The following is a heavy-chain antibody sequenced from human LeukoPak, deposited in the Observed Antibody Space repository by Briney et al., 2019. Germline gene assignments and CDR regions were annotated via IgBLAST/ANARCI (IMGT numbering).Heavy chain of an antibody. CDR3: ARDVSGGHGAFDY. Sequence: PSQTLSLTCTVSGGSISSGGYYWSWIRQPPGKGLEWIGYIYHSGSTYYNPSLKSRVTISVDRSKNQFSLKLSSVTAADTAVYYCARDVSGGHGAFDYWGQGTLVTVSS. V-gene: IGHV4-30-2*01. J-gene: IGHJ4*02. CDR2: IYHSGST. D-gene: IGHD5-12*01. CDR1: GGSISSGGYY.